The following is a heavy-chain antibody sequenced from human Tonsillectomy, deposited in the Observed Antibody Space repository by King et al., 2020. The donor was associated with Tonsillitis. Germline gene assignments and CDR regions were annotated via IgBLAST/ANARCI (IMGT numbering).Heavy chain of an antibody. CDR1: GFTFNHDG. J-gene: IGHJ3*02. V-gene: IGHV3-33*05. CDR3: ANLPVDSFDI. CDR2: ISHDGTNK. Sequence: VQLVQSGGGVVQPGRSLRLSCAASGFTFNHDGMHWVRQAPGKGLECVATISHDGTNKYYADSVKGRFTISRDNSKNTLDLQMSGLRAEDTAVYYCANLPVDSFDIWGQGTTVTVSS.